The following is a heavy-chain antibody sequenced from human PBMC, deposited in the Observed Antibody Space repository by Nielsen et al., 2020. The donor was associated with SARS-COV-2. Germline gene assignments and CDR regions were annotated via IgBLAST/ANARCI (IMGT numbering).Heavy chain of an antibody. CDR1: GFTFSSYW. CDR2: IKQDGSEK. J-gene: IGHJ2*01. V-gene: IGHV3-7*01. Sequence: GESLKISCAASGFTFSSYWMSWVRQAPGKGLEWVANIKQDGSEKYYVDSVKGRFTISRDNAKNSLYLQMNSLRAEDTAVYYCARDGGDYVGLGWYFDLWGRGTLVTVSS. D-gene: IGHD4-17*01. CDR3: ARDGGDYVGLGWYFDL.